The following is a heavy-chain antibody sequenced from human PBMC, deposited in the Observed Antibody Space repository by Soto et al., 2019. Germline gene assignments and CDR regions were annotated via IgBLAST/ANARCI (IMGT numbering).Heavy chain of an antibody. V-gene: IGHV3-15*01. J-gene: IGHJ3*02. Sequence: EVQLVESGGGLVKPGGSLRLSCAASGFTFSNAWMSWVRQAPGKGLEWVGRIKSKTDGGTTDYAAPVKGRFTISRDDSKNTLYLQMNSLKTEDTAVYYCTTYHHTAAMVTPDAFDIWGQGTMVTVSS. CDR3: TTYHHTAAMVTPDAFDI. CDR1: GFTFSNAW. D-gene: IGHD5-18*01. CDR2: IKSKTDGGTT.